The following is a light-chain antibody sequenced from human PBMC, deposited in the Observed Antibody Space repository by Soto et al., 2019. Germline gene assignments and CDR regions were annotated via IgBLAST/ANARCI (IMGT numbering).Light chain of an antibody. V-gene: IGKV2-30*01. CDR1: QSLVSSNGNTF. CDR2: KVS. J-gene: IGKJ1*01. CDR3: MQASHWPWT. Sequence: DVVMTQSPLSLPVTLGQPASISCRSSQSLVSSNGNTFLIWFQQRPGQSPRRLIYKVSNRDSAVPDRFTGRGSGTDFTLEISRVEAEDVGVYYCMQASHWPWTFGQGTKVEIK.